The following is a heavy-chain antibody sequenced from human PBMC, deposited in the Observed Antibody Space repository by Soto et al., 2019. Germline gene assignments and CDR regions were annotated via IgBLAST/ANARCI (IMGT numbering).Heavy chain of an antibody. V-gene: IGHV1-58*01. J-gene: IGHJ6*02. Sequence: SVKVSCKASGFTFTSSAAQWVRQARGQRLEWIGWIVVGSGNTNYAQKFQERVTITRDMSTSTAYMELSSLRSEDTAVYYCAAASGYNWNYHGYYYGMDVWGQGTTVTVSS. CDR2: IVVGSGNT. CDR1: GFTFTSSA. CDR3: AAASGYNWNYHGYYYGMDV. D-gene: IGHD1-7*01.